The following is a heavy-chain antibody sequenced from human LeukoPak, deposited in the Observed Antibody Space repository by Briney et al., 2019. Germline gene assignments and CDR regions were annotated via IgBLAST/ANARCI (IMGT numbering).Heavy chain of an antibody. V-gene: IGHV3-48*03. D-gene: IGHD6-13*01. CDR3: ARQSSSWATEIDY. CDR2: ISSSGSTI. J-gene: IGHJ4*02. Sequence: GGSLRLSCAASGFTFSSYEMNWVRQAPGKGLEWVSYISSSGSTIYYADSVKGRFTISRDNAKNSLYLQMNSLRAEVTAVYYCARQSSSWATEIDYWGQGTLVTVSS. CDR1: GFTFSSYE.